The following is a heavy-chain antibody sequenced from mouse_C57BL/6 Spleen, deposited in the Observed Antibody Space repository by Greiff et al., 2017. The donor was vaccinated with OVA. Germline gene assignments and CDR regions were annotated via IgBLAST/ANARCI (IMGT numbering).Heavy chain of an antibody. CDR1: GFTFSSYA. D-gene: IGHD2-4*01. CDR2: ISDGGSYT. Sequence: EVMLVESGGGLVKPGGSLTLSCAASGFTFSSYAMSWVRQTPEKRLEWVATISDGGSYTYYPDNVKGRFTISRDNAKNNLYLQMSHLKSEDTAMYYCARDSYDDYDPAYWGQGTLVTVAA. J-gene: IGHJ3*01. V-gene: IGHV5-4*01. CDR3: ARDSYDDYDPAY.